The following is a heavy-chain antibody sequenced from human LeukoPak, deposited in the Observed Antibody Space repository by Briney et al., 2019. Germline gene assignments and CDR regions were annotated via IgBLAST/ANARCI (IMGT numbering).Heavy chain of an antibody. V-gene: IGHV4-39*01. J-gene: IGHJ4*02. CDR3: SISSGWYEPFDY. CDR2: IYYSGST. CDR1: GGSISSSSYY. Sequence: SETLSLTCTVSGGSISSSSYYWAWIRQPPGKGLEWIGSIYYSGSTYYNPSLKSRVTISVDTFKNQFSLKLSSVTAADTAVYYCSISSGWYEPFDYWGQGTLVTVSS. D-gene: IGHD6-19*01.